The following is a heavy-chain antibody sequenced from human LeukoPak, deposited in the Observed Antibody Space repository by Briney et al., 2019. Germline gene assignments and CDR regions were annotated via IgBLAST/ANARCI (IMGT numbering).Heavy chain of an antibody. CDR2: INHSGST. CDR1: SGSFSNYY. V-gene: IGHV4-34*01. D-gene: IGHD3-10*01. CDR3: ARRIWFGDLSGRSFDS. J-gene: IGHJ4*02. Sequence: SETLSLTCAVYSGSFSNYYWNWIRQPPGKGLEWIGEINHSGSTNYNPSLKSRVTISVDPSKNQFSLKLTSVAAADTAVYYCARRIWFGDLSGRSFDSWGQGTLVTVSS.